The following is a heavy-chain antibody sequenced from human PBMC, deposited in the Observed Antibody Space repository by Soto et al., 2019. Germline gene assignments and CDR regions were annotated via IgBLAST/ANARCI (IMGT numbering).Heavy chain of an antibody. CDR1: GLTVSHNY. V-gene: IGHV3-53*01. Sequence: GGSLRLSCVASGLTVSHNYMAWVRQAPEMGLEWVSILYTEGTTYYADSVKGRFTISRDSSKNTLFLQMDSLRAEDTAVYYCVRPRPSGENYGMDVWGQGTTVTVS. CDR2: LYTEGTT. D-gene: IGHD3-16*01. CDR3: VRPRPSGENYGMDV. J-gene: IGHJ6*02.